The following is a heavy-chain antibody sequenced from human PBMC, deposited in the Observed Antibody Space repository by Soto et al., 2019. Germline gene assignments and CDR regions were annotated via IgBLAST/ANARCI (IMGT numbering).Heavy chain of an antibody. D-gene: IGHD2-2*01. CDR3: ARQYCSSTSCYFDY. Sequence: SETLSLTCAVYGGSFSGYYWSWIRQPPGKGLEWIGEINHSGSTNYNPSLKSRVTISVDTSKNQFSLKLSSVTAADTAVYYCARQYCSSTSCYFDYWGQGTLVTVSS. CDR1: GGSFSGYY. CDR2: INHSGST. V-gene: IGHV4-34*01. J-gene: IGHJ4*02.